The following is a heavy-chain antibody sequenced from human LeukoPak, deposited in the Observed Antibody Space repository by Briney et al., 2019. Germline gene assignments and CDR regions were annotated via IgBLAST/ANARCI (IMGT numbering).Heavy chain of an antibody. CDR2: IGGSGSST. CDR3: AKDLFAPEY. J-gene: IGHJ4*02. D-gene: IGHD2-21*01. CDR1: GFTFSSYA. Sequence: PGGSLRLSCAASGFTFSSYAMTWVRQAPGKGLEWVSAIGGSGSSTYYADSVKGRFSISRDNSRNTLYLQMNSLRAEDTAIYYCAKDLFAPEYWGQGTLVTVSS. V-gene: IGHV3-23*01.